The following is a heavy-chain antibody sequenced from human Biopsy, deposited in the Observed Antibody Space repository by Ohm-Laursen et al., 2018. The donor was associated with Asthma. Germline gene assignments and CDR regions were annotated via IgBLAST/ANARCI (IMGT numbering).Heavy chain of an antibody. CDR1: GGSMSSSSYY. D-gene: IGHD7-27*01. V-gene: IGHV4-39*01. Sequence: TLSLTCTVSGGSMSSSSYYWGWIRQPPGKGLEWMGSISYTGSAYHNPSLKSRFTISVDTSKNLFSLKLSSVTAADTAVYYCARHWDWGSFFDYWGQGTPVTVSS. CDR3: ARHWDWGSFFDY. J-gene: IGHJ4*02. CDR2: ISYTGSA.